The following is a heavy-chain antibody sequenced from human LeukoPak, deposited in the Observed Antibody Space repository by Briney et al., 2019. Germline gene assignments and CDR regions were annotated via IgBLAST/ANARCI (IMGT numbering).Heavy chain of an antibody. J-gene: IGHJ2*01. Sequence: SQTLSLTCTVSGGSISSGDYYWSWIRQPPGKGLEWIGYIYYSGSTYYNPSLKSRVTISVDTPKNQFSLKLSSVTAADTAVYYCARGRYQLLAWYFDLWGRGTLVTVSS. D-gene: IGHD2-2*01. CDR2: IYYSGST. V-gene: IGHV4-30-4*08. CDR1: GGSISSGDYY. CDR3: ARGRYQLLAWYFDL.